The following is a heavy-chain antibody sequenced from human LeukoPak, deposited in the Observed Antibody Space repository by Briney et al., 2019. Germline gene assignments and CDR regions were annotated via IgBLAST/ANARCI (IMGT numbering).Heavy chain of an antibody. J-gene: IGHJ4*02. V-gene: IGHV1-46*01. CDR2: INPSGGST. CDR1: GYTFTSYY. CDR3: ARDRDYYDSSGSIDY. D-gene: IGHD3-22*01. Sequence: ASVKVSCKASGYTFTSYYMHWVRQAPGQGLEWMGIINPSGGSTSYAQKFQGRVTMTRDMSTSTAYMELSRLRSDDTAVYYCARDRDYYDSSGSIDYWGQGTLVTVSS.